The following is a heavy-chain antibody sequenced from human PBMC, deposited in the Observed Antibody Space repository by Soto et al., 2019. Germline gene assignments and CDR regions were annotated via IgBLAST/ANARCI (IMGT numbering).Heavy chain of an antibody. CDR2: VYLSAHT. CDR1: RYSVTSGPY. Sequence: SETLSLPCTVSRYSVTSGPYCDWFRQPPEKGLEWIGSVYLSAHTYHNPSLMSRVTISIDTSKNQFSLKLSSVTAADTAVYYWARARIVVSGTIVDFWGRGTLGTVAS. CDR3: ARARIVVSGTIVDF. J-gene: IGHJ4*02. D-gene: IGHD1-7*01. V-gene: IGHV4-38-2*02.